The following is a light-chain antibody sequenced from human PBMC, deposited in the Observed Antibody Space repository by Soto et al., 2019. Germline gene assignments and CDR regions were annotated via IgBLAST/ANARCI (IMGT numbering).Light chain of an antibody. CDR3: QQRSDWPWT. V-gene: IGKV3-11*01. J-gene: IGKJ1*01. CDR2: DAS. Sequence: EILLTQSPSTLPLSPGERATLSCRASQSVSSYLAWYQQKPGQAPRLLIYDASNRAIGIPDRFSCSGSGTDFTLAISSLAPEDFEIYYCQQRSDWPWTFGQGTKVDIK. CDR1: QSVSSY.